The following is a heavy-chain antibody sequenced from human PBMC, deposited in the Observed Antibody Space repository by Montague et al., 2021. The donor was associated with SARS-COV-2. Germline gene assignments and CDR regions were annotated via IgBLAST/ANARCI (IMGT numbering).Heavy chain of an antibody. D-gene: IGHD5-12*01. Sequence: SLRLSCAASGFSFSGYGMHWVRQPPGKGLEWVASLSFDGSKKYYGDSVKGQFTISRDNSKNTVYLQMNSLRLEDTAMYYCAKASPQGERGYECFDYWGQGTLVTVSS. V-gene: IGHV3-33*06. CDR2: LSFDGSKK. J-gene: IGHJ4*02. CDR1: GFSFSGYG. CDR3: AKASPQGERGYECFDY.